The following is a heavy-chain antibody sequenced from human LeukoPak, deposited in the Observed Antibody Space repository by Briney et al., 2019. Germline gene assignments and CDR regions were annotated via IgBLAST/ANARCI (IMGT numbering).Heavy chain of an antibody. Sequence: SETLSLTCTVSGGSISSYYWSWIRQPPGKGLEWIGYIYYSGSTNYNPSLKSRVTISVDTSKNQFSPKLSSVTAADTAVYYCARIGTIVAYFDYWGQGTLVTVSS. V-gene: IGHV4-59*01. CDR2: IYYSGST. CDR3: ARIGTIVAYFDY. D-gene: IGHD5-12*01. CDR1: GGSISSYY. J-gene: IGHJ4*02.